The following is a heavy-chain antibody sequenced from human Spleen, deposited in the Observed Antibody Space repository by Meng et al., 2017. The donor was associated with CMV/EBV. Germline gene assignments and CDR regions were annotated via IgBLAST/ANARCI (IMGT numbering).Heavy chain of an antibody. V-gene: IGHV1-2*02. CDR2: IHPHRGDT. Sequence: ASVKVSCKASGYTFSDSGISWVRLAPGQGLEWMGWIHPHRGDTNYAQQFQGRVTLTRDTSINTGYMELTRLTSDDTAVYYCAMINYDFWSGYPLSGMDVWGQGTTVTVSS. D-gene: IGHD3-3*01. J-gene: IGHJ6*02. CDR1: GYTFSDSG. CDR3: AMINYDFWSGYPLSGMDV.